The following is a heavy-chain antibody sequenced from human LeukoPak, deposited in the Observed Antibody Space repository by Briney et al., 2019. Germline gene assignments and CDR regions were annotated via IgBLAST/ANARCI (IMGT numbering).Heavy chain of an antibody. V-gene: IGHV3-48*01. Sequence: GGSLRLSCAASGFTFSSYSMNWVRQAPGKGLEWVSYISSSSSTIYYADSVKGRFTISRDNAKNSLYLQMNSLRAEDTAVYYCARDNYDFWSGYPTNNMDVWGKGTTVTVSS. CDR2: ISSSSSTI. CDR1: GFTFSSYS. D-gene: IGHD3-3*01. CDR3: ARDNYDFWSGYPTNNMDV. J-gene: IGHJ6*03.